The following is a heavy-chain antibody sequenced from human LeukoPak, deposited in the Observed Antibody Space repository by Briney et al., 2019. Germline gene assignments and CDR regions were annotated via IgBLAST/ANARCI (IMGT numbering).Heavy chain of an antibody. D-gene: IGHD6-6*01. Sequence: GASVKVSCKVSGYTLTELSMHWVRQAPGQGLEWMGWISAYNGNTNYAQKLQGRVTMTTDTSTSTAYMELRSLRSDDTAVYYCARDRHIELGRTRFDPWGQGTLVTVSS. CDR2: ISAYNGNT. CDR3: ARDRHIELGRTRFDP. J-gene: IGHJ5*02. CDR1: GYTLTELS. V-gene: IGHV1-18*01.